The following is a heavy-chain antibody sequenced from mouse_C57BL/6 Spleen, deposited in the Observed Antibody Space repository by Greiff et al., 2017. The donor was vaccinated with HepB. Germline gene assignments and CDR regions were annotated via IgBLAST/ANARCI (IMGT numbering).Heavy chain of an antibody. CDR3: ARARSLLFFDY. D-gene: IGHD1-1*01. Sequence: VQLKESGPGLVKPSQSLSLTCSVTGYSITSGYSWNWIRQFPGNKLEWMGYISYDGSNNYNPSLKNRISITRDTSKNQFFLKLNSVTTEDTATYYCARARSLLFFDYWGQGTTLTVSS. J-gene: IGHJ2*01. CDR2: ISYDGSN. CDR1: GYSITSGYS. V-gene: IGHV3-6*01.